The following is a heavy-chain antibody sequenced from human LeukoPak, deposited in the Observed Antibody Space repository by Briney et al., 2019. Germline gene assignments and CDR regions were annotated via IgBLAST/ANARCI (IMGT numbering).Heavy chain of an antibody. D-gene: IGHD3-9*01. Sequence: ASVKVSCKASGYTFTSYGISWVRQAPGQGLEWMGWISDYNGYTNYVQKSQGRVTMTTDTSTSTAYMELRSLRSDDTAVYYCARTSRYYYNMDVWAKGTTVSVPS. CDR2: ISDYNGYT. CDR1: GYTFTSYG. V-gene: IGHV1-18*01. CDR3: ARTSRYYYNMDV. J-gene: IGHJ6*03.